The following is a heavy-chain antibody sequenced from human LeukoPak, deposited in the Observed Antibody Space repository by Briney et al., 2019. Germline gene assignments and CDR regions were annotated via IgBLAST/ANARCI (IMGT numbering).Heavy chain of an antibody. CDR2: IYYSGST. Sequence: SETLSLTCTVSGGSISSSSYYWGWIRQPPGKGPEWIGSIYYSGSTYYNPSLKSRVTISVDTSKNQFSLKLSSVTAADTAVYYCARLVGAAAGATHLDYWGQGTLVTVSS. CDR3: ARLVGAAAGATHLDY. V-gene: IGHV4-39*01. CDR1: GGSISSSSYY. J-gene: IGHJ4*02. D-gene: IGHD6-13*01.